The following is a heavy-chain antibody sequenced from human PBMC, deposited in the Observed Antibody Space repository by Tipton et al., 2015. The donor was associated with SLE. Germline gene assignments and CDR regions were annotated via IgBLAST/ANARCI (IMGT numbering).Heavy chain of an antibody. D-gene: IGHD3-10*01. CDR1: SGAISNYY. CDR3: ARDPVTYGYFDY. V-gene: IGHV4-4*07. CDR2: TYISGST. J-gene: IGHJ4*02. Sequence: TLSLTCTVSSGAISNYYWSWIRQPAGKGLEYIGRTYISGSTNYNPSLKSRVTISVDKSKNQFSRKLSSVTAADTAVYYCARDPVTYGYFDYWGQGTLVTVSS.